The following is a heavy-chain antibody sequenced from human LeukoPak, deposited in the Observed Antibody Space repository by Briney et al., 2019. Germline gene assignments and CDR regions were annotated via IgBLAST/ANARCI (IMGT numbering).Heavy chain of an antibody. CDR1: GGSFSCYY. J-gene: IGHJ4*02. CDR3: ATTVVTKSSGVYYFDY. CDR2: INHSGST. V-gene: IGHV4-34*01. D-gene: IGHD4-23*01. Sequence: SETLSHTRAVYGGSFSCYYWSWIRQPPGKGLEWIGEINHSGSTNYNPSLKSRVTISVDTSKNQFSLKLSSVTAADTAVYYCATTVVTKSSGVYYFDYWGQGVLVTVSS.